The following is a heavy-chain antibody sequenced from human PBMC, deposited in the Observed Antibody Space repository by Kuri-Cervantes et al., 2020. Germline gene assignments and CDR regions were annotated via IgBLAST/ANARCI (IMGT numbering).Heavy chain of an antibody. D-gene: IGHD3-9*01. Sequence: LSLTCAASGFTFSSYAMHWVRQAPGKGLEWVAVISYDGSNKYYADSVKGRFTISRDNSKNTLYLQMNSLRAEDTAVYYCARGTTYYDILTGYPTYVWGQGTLVTVSS. CDR2: ISYDGSNK. J-gene: IGHJ4*02. V-gene: IGHV3-30-3*01. CDR3: ARGTTYYDILTGYPTYV. CDR1: GFTFSSYA.